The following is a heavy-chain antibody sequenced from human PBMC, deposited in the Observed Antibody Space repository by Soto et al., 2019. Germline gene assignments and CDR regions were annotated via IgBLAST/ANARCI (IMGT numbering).Heavy chain of an antibody. CDR1: GFTFSDYA. D-gene: IGHD2-2*01. Sequence: GSLRLSCAASGFTFSDYAMHWVRQAPGKGLEWVSYISSSSYSIYYADSVKGRFTISRDNDKNLLYLQMDSLRVEDTAVYYCGKGQTQLDPWGQGTLVTVSS. CDR2: ISSSSYSI. V-gene: IGHV3-48*01. CDR3: GKGQTQLDP. J-gene: IGHJ5*02.